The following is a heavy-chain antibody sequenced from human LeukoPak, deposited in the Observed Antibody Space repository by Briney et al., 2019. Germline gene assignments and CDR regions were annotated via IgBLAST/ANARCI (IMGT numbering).Heavy chain of an antibody. D-gene: IGHD3-10*01. CDR2: LNHSGST. CDR3: ARDGYYGSGSYYKYYYYYMDV. CDR1: GGSFSGYY. V-gene: IGHV4-34*01. J-gene: IGHJ6*03. Sequence: PSETLSLTCAVYGGSFSGYYWSWIRQPPGKGLEWIGELNHSGSTNYNPSLKSRVTISVDTSKNQFSLKLSSVTAADTAVYYCARDGYYGSGSYYKYYYYYMDVWGKGTTVTISS.